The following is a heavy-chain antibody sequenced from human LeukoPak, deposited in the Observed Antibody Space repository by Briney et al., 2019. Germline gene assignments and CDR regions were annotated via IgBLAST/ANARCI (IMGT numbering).Heavy chain of an antibody. CDR2: IRYDGSNK. CDR3: AKDLVFVPPSKNGGNSFDY. D-gene: IGHD4-23*01. V-gene: IGHV3-30*02. CDR1: GFTFSSYG. Sequence: GGSLRLSCAASGFTFSSYGMHWVRQAPGKGLEWVAFIRYDGSNKYYADSVKGRFTISRDNSKNTLYLQMNSLRAEDTAVYYCAKDLVFVPPSKNGGNSFDYWGQGTLVTVSS. J-gene: IGHJ4*02.